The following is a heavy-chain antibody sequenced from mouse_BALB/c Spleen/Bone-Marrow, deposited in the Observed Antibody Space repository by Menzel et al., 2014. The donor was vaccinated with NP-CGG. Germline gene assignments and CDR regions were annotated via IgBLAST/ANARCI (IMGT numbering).Heavy chain of an antibody. CDR2: IYPSDSYT. D-gene: IGHD2-4*01. CDR1: GYTFTSYW. J-gene: IGHJ2*01. Sequence: VHLVESGAELVRPGASVKRSCKASGYTFTSYWINWVKQRPGQGLEWIGNIYPSDSYTNYNQKFKDKATLTVDKSSSTAYMQLSSPTSEDSAVYYCTRTYDYDEGGFDYWGQGTTLTVSS. CDR3: TRTYDYDEGGFDY. V-gene: IGHV1-69*02.